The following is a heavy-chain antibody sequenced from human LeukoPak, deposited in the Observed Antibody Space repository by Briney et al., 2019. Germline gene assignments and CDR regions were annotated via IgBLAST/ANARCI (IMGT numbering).Heavy chain of an antibody. CDR1: GYTFTSYY. J-gene: IGHJ4*02. CDR3: ARDLAEEPYYFDY. CDR2: INPSGGST. Sequence: ASVKVSCKASGYTFTSYYMHWVRQAPGQGLEWLGIINPSGGSTSYAQKFQGRATMTRDTSTSTVYMELSSLRSEDTAVYYCARDLAEEPYYFDYWGQGTLVTVSS. V-gene: IGHV1-46*01. D-gene: IGHD1-14*01.